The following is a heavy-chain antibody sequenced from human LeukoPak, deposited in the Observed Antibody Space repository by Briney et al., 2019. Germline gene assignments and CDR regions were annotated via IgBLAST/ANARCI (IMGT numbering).Heavy chain of an antibody. CDR2: MNPNSGNT. V-gene: IGHV1-8*02. CDR3: ATDPPLWFGGGGGESALDI. J-gene: IGHJ3*02. CDR1: GYTFKNYD. D-gene: IGHD3-10*01. Sequence: ASVKVSCKASGYTFKNYDINWVRQATGQGLEWMGWMNPNSGNTGFAQKFQGRVTMTEDTSTDTAYMELSSLRSEDTAVYYCATDPPLWFGGGGGESALDIWGQGTMVTVSS.